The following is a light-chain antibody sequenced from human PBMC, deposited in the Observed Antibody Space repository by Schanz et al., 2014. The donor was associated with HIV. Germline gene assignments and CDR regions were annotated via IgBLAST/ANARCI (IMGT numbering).Light chain of an antibody. CDR3: AVWDDSLKGVV. Sequence: QSVLTQAPSASGTPGQRVTISCSGSSSDFKTNAVLWYQQLPGAAPKLLIYNTYHRPSGVPDRFSGSQSGTSASLAISGLQSEDEADYYCAVWDDSLKGVVFGGGTKLTVL. V-gene: IGLV1-44*01. CDR2: NTY. J-gene: IGLJ2*01. CDR1: SSDFKTNA.